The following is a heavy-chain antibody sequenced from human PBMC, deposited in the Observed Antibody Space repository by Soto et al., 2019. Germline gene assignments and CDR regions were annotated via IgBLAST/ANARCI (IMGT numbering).Heavy chain of an antibody. CDR2: IDDTGAGT. V-gene: IGHV3-23*01. CDR3: AKQAPYIVPEATKSPGMDV. D-gene: IGHD2-8*01. CDR1: GFPFSNYA. J-gene: IGHJ6*02. Sequence: EAQLLESGGGLVQPGGSLRLSCAASGFPFSNYAMSWVRQAPGEGLEWVATIDDTGAGTYYADSVKGRFTISRDNSKNTLYLQMSSLRADDTAVYHCAKQAPYIVPEATKSPGMDVWGQGTTVTVSS.